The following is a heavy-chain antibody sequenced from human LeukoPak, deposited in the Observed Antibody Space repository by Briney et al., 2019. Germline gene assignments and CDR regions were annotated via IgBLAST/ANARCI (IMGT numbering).Heavy chain of an antibody. D-gene: IGHD5-18*01. J-gene: IGHJ4*02. CDR2: ISGSGGST. V-gene: IGHV3-23*01. Sequence: PGGSLRLSCAASGFTFSSYAMSWVPQAPGKGLEWVSAISGSGGSTYYADSVKGRFTISRDNSKNTLYLQMNSLRAEDTAVYYCAKVGYSHGYQPNFDYWGQGTLVTVSS. CDR3: AKVGYSHGYQPNFDY. CDR1: GFTFSSYA.